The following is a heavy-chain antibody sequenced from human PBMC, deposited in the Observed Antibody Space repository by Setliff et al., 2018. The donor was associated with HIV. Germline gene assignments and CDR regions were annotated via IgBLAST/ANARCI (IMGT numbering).Heavy chain of an antibody. CDR1: DDSFSNYD. CDR3: ARLGRAIDDGGSSLRLDF. J-gene: IGHJ4*02. D-gene: IGHD2-21*01. Sequence: TCVVSDDSFSNYDWTWIRQSPGKALEWIGYISSSGTTNYNPSLRSRVTISMETSNTRFSLWLRSATAADTATYFCARLGRAIDDGGSSLRLDFWGQGMLVTVSS. CDR2: ISSSGTT. V-gene: IGHV4-4*09.